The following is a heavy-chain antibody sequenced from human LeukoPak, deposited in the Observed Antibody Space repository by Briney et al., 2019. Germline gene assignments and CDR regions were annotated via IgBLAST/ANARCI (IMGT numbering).Heavy chain of an antibody. CDR3: ARDLYPKLLWFGEPITYGMDV. J-gene: IGHJ6*02. V-gene: IGHV4-59*01. CDR1: GGSISSYY. CDR2: IYYSGST. D-gene: IGHD3-10*01. Sequence: SETLSLTCTVSGGSISSYYWSRIRQPPGKGLEWIGYIYYSGSTNYNPSLKSRVTISVDTSKNQFSLKLSSVTAADTAVYYCARDLYPKLLWFGEPITYGMDVWGQGTTVTVSS.